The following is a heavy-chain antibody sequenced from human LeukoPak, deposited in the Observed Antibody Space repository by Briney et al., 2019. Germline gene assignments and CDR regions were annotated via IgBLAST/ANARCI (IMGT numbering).Heavy chain of an antibody. CDR2: IRYDGSNK. D-gene: IGHD3-16*02. V-gene: IGHV3-30*02. CDR1: GFTFSSYG. CDR3: AKGDMITFGGVIVKTPFDFDY. Sequence: GGSLRLSCAASGFTFSSYGMHWVRQAPGKGLEWVAFIRYDGSNKYYADSVKGRFTISRDNSKNTLYLQMNSLRAEDTAVYYCAKGDMITFGGVIVKTPFDFDYWGQGTLVTVSS. J-gene: IGHJ4*02.